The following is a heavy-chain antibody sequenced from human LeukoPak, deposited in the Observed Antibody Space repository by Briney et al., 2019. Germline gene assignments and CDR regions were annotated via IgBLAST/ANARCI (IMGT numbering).Heavy chain of an antibody. CDR3: ARNAGGYYSYFDY. CDR2: ISSSSSYI. J-gene: IGHJ4*02. V-gene: IGHV3-21*01. Sequence: PGGSLRLSCAASGFTFSSYSMNWVRQAPGKGLEWVSSISSSSSYIYYADSVKGRFTISRDNAKNSLYLQMNSLRAEDTAVYYCARNAGGYYSYFDYWGQGTLVTVSS. D-gene: IGHD3-22*01. CDR1: GFTFSSYS.